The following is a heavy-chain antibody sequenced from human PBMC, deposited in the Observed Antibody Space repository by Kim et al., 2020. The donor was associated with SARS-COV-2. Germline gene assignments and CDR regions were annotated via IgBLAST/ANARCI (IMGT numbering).Heavy chain of an antibody. J-gene: IGHJ6*02. CDR2: INHSGST. CDR1: GGSFSGYY. V-gene: IGHV4-34*01. Sequence: SETLSLTCAVYGGSFSGYYWSWIRQPPGKGLEWIGEINHSGSTNYNPSLKSRVTISVDTSKNQFSLKLSSVTAADTAVYYCARAQKIGIAARHYYYYGMDVWGQGTTVTVSS. CDR3: ARAQKIGIAARHYYYYGMDV. D-gene: IGHD6-6*01.